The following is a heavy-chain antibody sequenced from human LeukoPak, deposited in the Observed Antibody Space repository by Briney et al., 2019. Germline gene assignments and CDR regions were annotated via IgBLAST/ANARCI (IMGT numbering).Heavy chain of an antibody. CDR2: IYHSGST. J-gene: IGHJ4*02. V-gene: IGHV4-4*02. CDR1: GGSISSSNW. CDR3: ARDGYYDILTGTDF. D-gene: IGHD3-9*01. Sequence: TEALSLTCAVSGGSISSSNWWSWVRQPPGKWLEWIGEIYHSGSTNYNPSLKSRVTISVDKSKNQFSLKLSSVTAADTAVYYCARDGYYDILTGTDFWGQGTLVTVSS.